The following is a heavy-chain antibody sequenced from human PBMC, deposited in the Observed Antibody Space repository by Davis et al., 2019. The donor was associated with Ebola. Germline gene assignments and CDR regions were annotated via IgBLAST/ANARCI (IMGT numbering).Heavy chain of an antibody. V-gene: IGHV1-3*01. CDR2: INAGNGHT. Sequence: ASVKVSCKAYGYIFTRYTIHWVRQGPGQRLEWMGWINAGNGHTEYSQKFQGRATITRDTSASTAYMELRSLRSEDTAVYYCATTPPGGILVLFDFWGQGTLVTVSS. J-gene: IGHJ4*02. CDR1: GYIFTRYT. D-gene: IGHD3-16*02. CDR3: ATTPPGGILVLFDF.